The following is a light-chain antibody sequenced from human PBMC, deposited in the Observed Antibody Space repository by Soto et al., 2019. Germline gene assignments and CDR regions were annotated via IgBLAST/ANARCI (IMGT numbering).Light chain of an antibody. V-gene: IGKV3-20*01. CDR1: ESISRDY. CDR3: PQYGCVRYT. CDR2: GAS. J-gene: IGKJ2*01. Sequence: EIVLTQSPGNLSLYPGQRATLSCRASESISRDYLAWYQQRLGQAPRLLIYGASSGASGIPCKFSGSGLGTDFTATIMCLKHQDFTICYCPQYGCVRYTFGQRTKLPIK.